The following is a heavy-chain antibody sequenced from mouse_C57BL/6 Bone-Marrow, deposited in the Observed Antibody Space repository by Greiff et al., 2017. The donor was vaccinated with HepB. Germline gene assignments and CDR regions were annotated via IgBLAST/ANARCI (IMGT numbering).Heavy chain of an antibody. Sequence: QVQLQQPGAELVRPGSSVKLSCKASGYTFTSYWMDWVKQRPGQGLEWIGNIYPSDSETHYNQKFKDKATLTVDKSSSTAYMQLSSLTSEDSAVYYCARRGVSGYGYFDVWGTGTTVTVSS. D-gene: IGHD2-2*01. J-gene: IGHJ1*03. CDR2: IYPSDSET. V-gene: IGHV1-61*01. CDR3: ARRGVSGYGYFDV. CDR1: GYTFTSYW.